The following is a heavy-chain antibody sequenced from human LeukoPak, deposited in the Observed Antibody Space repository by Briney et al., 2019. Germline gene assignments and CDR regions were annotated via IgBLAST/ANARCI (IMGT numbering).Heavy chain of an antibody. Sequence: PSETLSLTCAVPGGSISSSNWWSWIRQPPGKGLEWIGEIYHSGSTNYNPSLKSQVTISVDTSKNQFSLKLSSVTAADTAVYYCARYTFPLALDYWGQGTLVTVSS. D-gene: IGHD2-2*02. CDR1: GGSISSSNW. V-gene: IGHV4-4*02. CDR2: IYHSGST. CDR3: ARYTFPLALDY. J-gene: IGHJ4*02.